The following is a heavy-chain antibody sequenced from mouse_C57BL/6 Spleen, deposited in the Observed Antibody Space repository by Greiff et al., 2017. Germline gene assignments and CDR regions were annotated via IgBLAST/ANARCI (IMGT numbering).Heavy chain of an antibody. D-gene: IGHD2-4*01. Sequence: EVQGVESGGGLVKPGGSLKLSCAASGFTFSSYAMSWVRQTPEKRLEWVATISDGGSYTYYPDNVKGRFTISRDNAKNNLYLQMSHLKSEDTAMYYCARAYYDYDAGLYWYFDVWGTGTTVTVSS. V-gene: IGHV5-4*01. CDR2: ISDGGSYT. CDR3: ARAYYDYDAGLYWYFDV. CDR1: GFTFSSYA. J-gene: IGHJ1*03.